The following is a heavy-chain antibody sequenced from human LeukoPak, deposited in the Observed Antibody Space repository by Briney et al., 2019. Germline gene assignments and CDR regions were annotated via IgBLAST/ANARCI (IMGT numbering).Heavy chain of an antibody. V-gene: IGHV3-49*04. CDR3: TRGGGQYCRGGSCYFYYFDY. J-gene: IGHJ4*02. CDR2: IRSKAYGETT. CDR1: GFTFSSYG. D-gene: IGHD2-15*01. Sequence: QPGRSLRLSCAASGFTFSSYGMHWVRQAPGKGLEWVGFIRSKAYGETTEYAASLKGRFTISRDDSKSIAYLQMNSLKTEDTAVYYCTRGGGQYCRGGSCYFYYFDYWGQGTLVTVSS.